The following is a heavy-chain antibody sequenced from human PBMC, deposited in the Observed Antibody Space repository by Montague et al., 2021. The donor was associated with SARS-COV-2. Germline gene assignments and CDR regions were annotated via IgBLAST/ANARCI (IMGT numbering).Heavy chain of an antibody. D-gene: IGHD3-10*01. V-gene: IGHV4-39*01. Sequence: SETLSLTCTVSGGSISSSSYYWGWIRQPPGKGLEWTGSIYYSGSTYYNPSLKSRVTISVDTSKNQFSLKLSSVTAADTAVYYCARRESMVRGVIITFSSPFDYWGQGTLVTVSS. J-gene: IGHJ4*02. CDR2: IYYSGST. CDR3: ARRESMVRGVIITFSSPFDY. CDR1: GGSISSSSYY.